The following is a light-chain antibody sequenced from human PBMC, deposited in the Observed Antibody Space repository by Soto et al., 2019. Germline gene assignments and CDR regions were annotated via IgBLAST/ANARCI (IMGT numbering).Light chain of an antibody. CDR2: DAS. CDR1: QSVSRS. Sequence: RDTLPFRAIQSVSRSLAWYQQKPGQAPRLLIYDASNRATGIPARFSGSGSGTDFTLTIISLVPADFGGNYCQQRSNGPPLSFAQGTRLEIK. V-gene: IGKV3-11*01. J-gene: IGKJ5*01. CDR3: QQRSNGPPLS.